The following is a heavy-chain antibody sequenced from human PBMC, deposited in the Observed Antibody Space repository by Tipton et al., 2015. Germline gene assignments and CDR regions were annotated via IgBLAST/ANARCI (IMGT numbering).Heavy chain of an antibody. J-gene: IGHJ5*02. D-gene: IGHD2-15*01. CDR1: GVSISSYY. V-gene: IGHV4-59*01. CDR2: IYYTGNS. CDR3: ARGGNNWFDP. Sequence: TLSLTCTVSGVSISSYYWNWIRQPPGKGLEWIGYIYYTGNSKYNPSLKSRVTMSVDTSKNQFSLNLSSVTAADTAVYYCARGGNNWFDPWGQGTLVTVSS.